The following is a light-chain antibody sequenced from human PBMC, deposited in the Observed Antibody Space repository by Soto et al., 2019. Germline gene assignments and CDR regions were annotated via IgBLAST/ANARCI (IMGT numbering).Light chain of an antibody. J-gene: IGKJ4*01. CDR1: QSVSSN. CDR2: GAS. Sequence: EIVTTQSPATLSVSPGERATLSCRASQSVSSNLAWYQQKPGQAPRLLIHGASNTALGIPARFSGSGSGTEFTLTISSLQSEDFAVYYCQQCDSWPLTFGGGTKVDIK. V-gene: IGKV3-15*01. CDR3: QQCDSWPLT.